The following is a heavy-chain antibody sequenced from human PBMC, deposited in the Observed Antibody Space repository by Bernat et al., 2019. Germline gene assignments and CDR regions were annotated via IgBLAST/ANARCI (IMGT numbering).Heavy chain of an antibody. Sequence: QITLKESGPTLVKPTQTLTLTCTFSGFSLSTSGVGVGWIRQPPGKALEWLALIYWDGDKRYSPYLKSGLTITKDTSKNQVVLTMTNMDPVDTATYYCAHLTSSRIYYYYYMDVWGQGTTVTVSS. J-gene: IGHJ6*03. V-gene: IGHV2-5*02. CDR3: AHLTSSRIYYYYYMDV. D-gene: IGHD2-2*01. CDR2: IYWDGDK. CDR1: GFSLSTSGVG.